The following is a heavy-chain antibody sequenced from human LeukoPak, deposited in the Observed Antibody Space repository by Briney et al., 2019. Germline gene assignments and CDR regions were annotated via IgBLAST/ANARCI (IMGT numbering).Heavy chain of an antibody. CDR1: GFTFSSHW. Sequence: GGSLRLSCAASGFTFSSHWMHWVRQAPGKGLVCVSRIKSDGTYSDYGDSVRGRFTISRDNAKDTLYPHMNSLRVEDTAVYYCVRDDGYYGVDYWGQGTLVTVSS. D-gene: IGHD4-17*01. CDR2: IKSDGTYS. V-gene: IGHV3-74*01. CDR3: VRDDGYYGVDY. J-gene: IGHJ4*02.